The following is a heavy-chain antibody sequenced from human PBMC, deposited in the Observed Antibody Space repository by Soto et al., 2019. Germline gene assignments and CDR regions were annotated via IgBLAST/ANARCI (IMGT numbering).Heavy chain of an antibody. V-gene: IGHV3-21*01. CDR2: ISSSSSYI. J-gene: IGHJ4*02. D-gene: IGHD3-10*01. CDR1: GFTFRSYS. CDR3: ARDPEKHYYGSGSYFDY. Sequence: GGSLRLSCAASGFTFRSYSMHWVRQAPGKGLEWVSSISSSSSYIYYADSVKGRFTISRDNAKNSLYLQMNSLRAEDTAVYYCARDPEKHYYGSGSYFDYWGQGTLVTVSS.